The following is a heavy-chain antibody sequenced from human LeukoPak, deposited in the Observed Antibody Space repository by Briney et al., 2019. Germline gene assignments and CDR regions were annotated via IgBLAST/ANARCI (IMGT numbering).Heavy chain of an antibody. Sequence: GGSLRLSFAASGSTFRSYAISWVRQPPARGLEWVSTISGSGGSTYYADFVKGRFTITREYYNNTLDLQMNSLRAEDTAVYYCAKDYMWELLFDYWGQGTLVTVSS. CDR2: ISGSGGST. D-gene: IGHD1-26*01. CDR3: AKDYMWELLFDY. J-gene: IGHJ4*02. V-gene: IGHV3-23*01. CDR1: GSTFRSYA.